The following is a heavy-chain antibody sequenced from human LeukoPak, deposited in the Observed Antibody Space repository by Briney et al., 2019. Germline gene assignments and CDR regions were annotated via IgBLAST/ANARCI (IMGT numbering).Heavy chain of an antibody. V-gene: IGHV1-24*01. CDR3: AREESIGSYQFLHDY. CDR1: GYTLTELS. CDR2: FDPEDGET. J-gene: IGHJ4*02. D-gene: IGHD1-26*01. Sequence: ASVKVSCKVSGYTLTELSMHWVRQAPGKGLERMGGFDPEDGETIYAQKFQGRVTMTEDTSTDTAYMELRSLTSDDTAVYYCAREESIGSYQFLHDYWGQGTLVTVSS.